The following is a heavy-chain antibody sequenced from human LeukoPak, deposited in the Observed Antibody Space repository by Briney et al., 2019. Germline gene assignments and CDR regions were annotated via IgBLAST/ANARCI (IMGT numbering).Heavy chain of an antibody. J-gene: IGHJ5*02. CDR1: GGSFSGYY. Sequence: SETLSLTCAVYGGSFSGYYWSWIRQPPGKGMDWIGEINHSGSTNYNPSLKSRVTISVDTSKNQFSLKLSSVTAADSTVYYCARGRVAARLNWFDPWGQGTLVTVSS. CDR3: ARGRVAARLNWFDP. D-gene: IGHD6-6*01. V-gene: IGHV4-34*01. CDR2: INHSGST.